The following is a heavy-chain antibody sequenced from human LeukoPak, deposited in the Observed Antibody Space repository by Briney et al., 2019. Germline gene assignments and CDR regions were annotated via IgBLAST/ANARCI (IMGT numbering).Heavy chain of an antibody. CDR2: IYTSGST. Sequence: SETLSLSCTVSGGSISGYYWSWIRQPAGKGLEWIGRIYTSGSTNYNPSLKSRVTMSVDTSKNQFSLKLSSVTAADTAVYYCARHLCSSTSCYSPFDYWGQGTLVTVSS. J-gene: IGHJ4*02. CDR3: ARHLCSSTSCYSPFDY. V-gene: IGHV4-4*07. D-gene: IGHD2-2*01. CDR1: GGSISGYY.